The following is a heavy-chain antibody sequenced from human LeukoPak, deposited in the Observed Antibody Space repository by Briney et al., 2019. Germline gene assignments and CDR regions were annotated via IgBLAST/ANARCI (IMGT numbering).Heavy chain of an antibody. V-gene: IGHV4-30-2*01. Sequence: SETLSLTCAVSGGSISSGGYSWSWIRQPPGKGLEWIGYIYHSGSTYYNPSLKSRVTISVDRSKNQFSLKLSSVTAADTAVYYCARAGVTMVRGVISGDPYYFDYWGQGTLVTVSS. D-gene: IGHD3-10*01. CDR1: GGSISSGGYS. CDR3: ARAGVTMVRGVISGDPYYFDY. CDR2: IYHSGST. J-gene: IGHJ4*02.